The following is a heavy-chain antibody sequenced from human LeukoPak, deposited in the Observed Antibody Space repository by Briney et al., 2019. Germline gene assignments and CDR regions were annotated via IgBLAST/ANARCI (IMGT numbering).Heavy chain of an antibody. V-gene: IGHV4-34*01. CDR2: INHSGST. D-gene: IGHD2-21*02. Sequence: SETLSLTCAVYGGSFSGYYWSWIRQPPGKGLEWIGEINHSGSTNYNPSLKSRVTISVDTSKNQFSLKLSSVTAADTAVYFCAREGLLCGGDCYRDAFDIWGQGTMVTVSS. CDR1: GGSFSGYY. J-gene: IGHJ3*02. CDR3: AREGLLCGGDCYRDAFDI.